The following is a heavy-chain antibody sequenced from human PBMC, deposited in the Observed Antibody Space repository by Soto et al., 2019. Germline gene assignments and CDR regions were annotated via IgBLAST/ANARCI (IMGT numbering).Heavy chain of an antibody. D-gene: IGHD3-10*01. CDR1: GGSISSYY. J-gene: IGHJ4*02. Sequence: QVQLQESGPGLVKPSETLSLTCTVSGGSISSYYWSWIRQPPGKGLEWIGSIYYSGSTNYNPSLKSRVTLSVDTSKNQFSLKLSSVTAADTAVYYCARGPGLWFGELFFDYWGQGTLVTVSS. CDR3: ARGPGLWFGELFFDY. CDR2: IYYSGST. V-gene: IGHV4-59*08.